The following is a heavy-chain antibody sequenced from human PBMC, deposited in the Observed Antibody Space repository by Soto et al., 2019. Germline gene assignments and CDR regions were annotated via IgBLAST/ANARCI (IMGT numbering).Heavy chain of an antibody. J-gene: IGHJ4*02. CDR3: AKEGGLSGSYYISSSYYFDY. V-gene: IGHV3-30*18. D-gene: IGHD1-26*01. CDR1: RLTFSSYG. Sequence: GGSLRLSCGASRLTFSSYGMHWVRQAPGKGLEWVALISYDESNTYYADSVKGRFTISRDNSKNTLYLQMNSLRAEDTSVYYCAKEGGLSGSYYISSSYYFDYWGQGTLVTVSS. CDR2: ISYDESNT.